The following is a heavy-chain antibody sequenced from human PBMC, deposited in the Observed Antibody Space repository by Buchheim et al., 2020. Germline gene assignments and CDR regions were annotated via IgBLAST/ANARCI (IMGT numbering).Heavy chain of an antibody. CDR3: ARDTYDYVWGSDRYVEAAYFDY. CDR2: VHYSGST. CDR1: RGSLRSDSYY. V-gene: IGHV4-61*01. Sequence: QVQLQESGPGLVKPSETLSLTCTVSRGSLRSDSYYWSWIRQPPGKGLEWIGYVHYSGSTNYNPSLKSRVTISVDTSKNQFSLKLSSVTAADTAMYYCARDTYDYVWGSDRYVEAAYFDYWGQGTL. D-gene: IGHD3-16*02. J-gene: IGHJ4*02.